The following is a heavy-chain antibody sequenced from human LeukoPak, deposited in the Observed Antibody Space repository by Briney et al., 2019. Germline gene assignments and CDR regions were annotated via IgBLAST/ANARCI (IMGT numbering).Heavy chain of an antibody. CDR3: ARVGAYCGGDCYYDY. J-gene: IGHJ4*02. CDR2: INPSGGST. D-gene: IGHD2-21*02. CDR1: GYTFISYY. V-gene: IGHV1-46*01. Sequence: ASVKVSCKPSGYTFISYYMHWVRQAPGQGLEWVGVINPSGGSTSYAQKFQGRVTMTRDTSTSTVYMELSSLRSEDTAVYYCARVGAYCGGDCYYDYWGQGTLVTVSS.